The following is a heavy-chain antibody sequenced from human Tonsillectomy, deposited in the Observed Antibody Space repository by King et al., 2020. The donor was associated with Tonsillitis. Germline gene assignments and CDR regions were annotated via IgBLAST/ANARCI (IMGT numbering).Heavy chain of an antibody. CDR2: ISSIISYI. CDR1: GFTFSSYS. J-gene: IGHJ4*02. V-gene: IGHV3-21*01. D-gene: IGHD4-17*01. CDR3: ARDPYGDSYFDY. Sequence: VQLVESGGGLVKPGGSLRLSCAASGFTFSSYSMNWVRHAPGNGLEWVSSISSIISYIYYANSVKGRFTISRDNAKNSLYLQMNSLSAEDTAVYYCARDPYGDSYFDYWGQGTLVTVSS.